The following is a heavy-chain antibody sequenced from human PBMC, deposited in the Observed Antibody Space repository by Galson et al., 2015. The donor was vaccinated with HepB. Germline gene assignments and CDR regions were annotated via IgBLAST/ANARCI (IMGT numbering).Heavy chain of an antibody. Sequence: SLRLSCATSGFTFNTYSMNWVRQAPGKGLDWVSSISVTSMYTYYADSVKGRFTISRDNTRNSLFLHMHSLRVEDSAVYYCVRDPLPAAEVADAARGAPSADYWGQGTLVTVSS. D-gene: IGHD6-13*01. CDR2: ISVTSMYT. CDR3: VRDPLPAAEVADAARGAPSADY. CDR1: GFTFNTYS. J-gene: IGHJ4*02. V-gene: IGHV3-21*01.